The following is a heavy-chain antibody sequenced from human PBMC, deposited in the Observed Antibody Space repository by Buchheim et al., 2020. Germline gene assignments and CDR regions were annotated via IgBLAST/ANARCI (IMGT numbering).Heavy chain of an antibody. Sequence: QVQLVESGGGVVQPGRSLRLSCAASGFTFSSYAMHWVRQAPGKGLEWVAVISYDGSNKYYADSVKGRFTITRDNSKNTLYLQMNSLRAEDTAVYYCARCPATAARLYGFDLWGRGTL. CDR2: ISYDGSNK. V-gene: IGHV3-30-3*01. D-gene: IGHD6-6*01. CDR3: ARCPATAARLYGFDL. J-gene: IGHJ2*01. CDR1: GFTFSSYA.